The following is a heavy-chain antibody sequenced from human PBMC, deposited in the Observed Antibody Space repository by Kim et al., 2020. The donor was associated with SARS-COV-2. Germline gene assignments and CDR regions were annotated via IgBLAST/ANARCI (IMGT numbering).Heavy chain of an antibody. V-gene: IGHV1-2*06. D-gene: IGHD2-15*01. J-gene: IGHJ3*02. CDR3: ASRSPSKCYVFDVFDI. CDR1: GYTFTGYY. CDR2: IDPRSGNT. Sequence: ASVKVSCKTSGYTFTGYYVHRVRQAPGQGLEWMGRIDPRSGNTHLSEQFQGRLTLTRDTSITTAYMELLRLTSDDTSVYFCASRSPSKCYVFDVFDIWG.